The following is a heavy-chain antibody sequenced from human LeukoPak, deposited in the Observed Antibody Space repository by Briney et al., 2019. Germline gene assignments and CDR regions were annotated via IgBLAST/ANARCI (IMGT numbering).Heavy chain of an antibody. J-gene: IGHJ3*02. CDR3: ATDLRDSSGYYYGYDAFDI. Sequence: ASVKVSCKVSGYTLPELSMHWVRQAPGKGLEWMGGFDPEDDDTIYAQKFQGRVTMTEDTSTDTAYMELSSLRSEDTAVYYCATDLRDSSGYYYGYDAFDIWGQGTMVTVSS. CDR1: GYTLPELS. D-gene: IGHD3-22*01. V-gene: IGHV1-24*01. CDR2: FDPEDDDT.